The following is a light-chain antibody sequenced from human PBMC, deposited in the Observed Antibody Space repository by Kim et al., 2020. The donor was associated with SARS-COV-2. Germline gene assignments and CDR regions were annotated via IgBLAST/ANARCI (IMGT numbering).Light chain of an antibody. CDR3: MQALQTPPS. V-gene: IGKV2-28*01. CDR2: MAS. Sequence: EPASSSYRSSQSLLHNNAYNYLEWYLQKPGQSPQLLMFMASNRASGVPDRFSGSGSGTDFTLKISRVEAEDVGIYYCMQALQTPPSFGQGTKLEI. CDR1: QSLLHNNAYNY. J-gene: IGKJ2*03.